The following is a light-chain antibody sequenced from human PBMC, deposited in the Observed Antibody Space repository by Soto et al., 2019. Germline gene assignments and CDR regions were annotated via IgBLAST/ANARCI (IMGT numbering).Light chain of an antibody. CDR3: QSYDSSLSVYV. CDR2: DNN. V-gene: IGLV1-40*01. J-gene: IGLJ1*01. Sequence: QSVLTQPPSVSGAPGQRVTISCTGSSSNIGTRYDVHWYQQLPGTAPKLLIYDNNNRPSGVPDRFSGSKSGTSASLAITGLQAEDEADYYCQSYDSSLSVYVFGTGTKVTVL. CDR1: SSNIGTRYD.